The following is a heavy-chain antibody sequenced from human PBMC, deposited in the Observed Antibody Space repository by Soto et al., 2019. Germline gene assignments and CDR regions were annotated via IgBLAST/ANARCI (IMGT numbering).Heavy chain of an antibody. J-gene: IGHJ4*02. CDR2: ISTSGGLT. V-gene: IGHV3-23*01. D-gene: IGHD3-22*01. CDR1: GFTFSSYA. Sequence: SLRLSCAASGFTFSSYAMGWVRQAPGKGLEWVSVISTSGGLTYHTDSVKGRFTISRDNSKNTLYLQMNSLRAEDTAVYYCAKIHYYDSTGYYRNFDSWGQGTLVTVSS. CDR3: AKIHYYDSTGYYRNFDS.